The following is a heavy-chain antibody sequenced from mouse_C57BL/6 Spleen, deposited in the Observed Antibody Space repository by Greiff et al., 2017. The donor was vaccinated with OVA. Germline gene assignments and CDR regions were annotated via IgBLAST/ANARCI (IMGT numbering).Heavy chain of an antibody. D-gene: IGHD2-4*01. J-gene: IGHJ4*01. CDR3: ARGRLRRDYAMDY. CDR1: GYTFTDYY. Sequence: EVKLQQSGPELVKPGASVKISCKASGYTFTDYYMNWVKQSHGKSLEWIGDINPNNGGTSYNQKFKGKATLTVDKSSSTAYMELRSLTSEDSAVYYCARGRLRRDYAMDYWGQGTSVTVSS. CDR2: INPNNGGT. V-gene: IGHV1-26*01.